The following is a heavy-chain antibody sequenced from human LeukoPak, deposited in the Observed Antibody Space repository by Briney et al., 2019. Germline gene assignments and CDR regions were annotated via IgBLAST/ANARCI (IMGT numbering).Heavy chain of an antibody. CDR1: GGSISSGGYS. D-gene: IGHD3-9*01. Sequence: SETLSLTCAVSGGSISSGGYSWSWIRQPPGKGLEWIGEINHSGSTNYNPSLKSRVTISVDTSKNQFSLKLSSVTAADTAVYYCARVFVYYDILTGYLERVNPTLNWFDPWGQGTLVTVSS. V-gene: IGHV4-34*01. J-gene: IGHJ5*02. CDR3: ARVFVYYDILTGYLERVNPTLNWFDP. CDR2: INHSGST.